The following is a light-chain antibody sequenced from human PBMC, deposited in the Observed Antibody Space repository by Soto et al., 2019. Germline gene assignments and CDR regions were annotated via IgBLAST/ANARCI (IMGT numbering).Light chain of an antibody. J-gene: IGKJ5*01. CDR3: QQYGGSPSIT. CDR2: DAS. V-gene: IGKV3-20*01. Sequence: EVVMTQSPATLSVSPGESATLSCRASQSISSSKLAWYQQNPGQAPRLLIYDASGRATGIPDRFSGSGSGTDFTLTISRLEPEDSAVYYCQQYGGSPSITFGQGTDWRL. CDR1: QSISSSK.